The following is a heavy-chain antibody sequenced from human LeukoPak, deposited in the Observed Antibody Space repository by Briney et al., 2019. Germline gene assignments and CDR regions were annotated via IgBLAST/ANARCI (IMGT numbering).Heavy chain of an antibody. Sequence: SETLSLTCSVSGYSISSAYYWGWIRQPPGKGLEWIGTMYHSGSTNYNPSLKSRVTISVDTSKNQFSLKLSSVTAADTAVYYCASRDAFDIWGQGTMVTVSS. V-gene: IGHV4-38-2*02. CDR2: MYHSGST. J-gene: IGHJ3*02. CDR1: GYSISSAYY. CDR3: ASRDAFDI.